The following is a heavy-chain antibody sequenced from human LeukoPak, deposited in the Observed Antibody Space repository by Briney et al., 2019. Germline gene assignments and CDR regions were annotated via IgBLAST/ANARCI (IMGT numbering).Heavy chain of an antibody. Sequence: SVKVSCKASGGTFSSYAISWVRQAPGQGLEWMGGIIPIFGTANYAQKFQGRVTITADESTSTAYMELSSLRSEDTAVYYCARDRTYYDILTGYPVLEEARRDAFDIWGQGTIVTVSS. V-gene: IGHV1-69*13. CDR3: ARDRTYYDILTGYPVLEEARRDAFDI. CDR2: IIPIFGTA. J-gene: IGHJ3*02. CDR1: GGTFSSYA. D-gene: IGHD3-9*01.